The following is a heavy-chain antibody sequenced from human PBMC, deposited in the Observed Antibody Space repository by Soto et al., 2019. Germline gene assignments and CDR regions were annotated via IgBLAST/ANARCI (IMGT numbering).Heavy chain of an antibody. V-gene: IGHV1-18*01. CDR3: ARDRMYYYDSSGPTDYYYGMDV. J-gene: IGHJ6*02. Sequence: GASVKVSCKASGYTFTSYGISWVRRAPGQGLEWMGWISAYNGNTNYAQKLQGRVTMTTDTSTSTAYMELRSLRSDDTAVYYCARDRMYYYDSSGPTDYYYGMDVWGQGTTVTVSS. D-gene: IGHD3-22*01. CDR2: ISAYNGNT. CDR1: GYTFTSYG.